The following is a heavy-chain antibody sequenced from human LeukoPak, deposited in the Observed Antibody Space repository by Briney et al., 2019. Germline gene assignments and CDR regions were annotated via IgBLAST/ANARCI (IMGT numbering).Heavy chain of an antibody. CDR1: GDTFSPNV. CDR3: ARGPPTVATGDYYMDV. Sequence: ASVQDSYQASGDTFSPNVMSWVRPAAGQGLAWMGGLNPLIGTAHYTQKLQGRVTIPTDKSTSTAYMVLSSLRSEDTAVYYCARGPPTVATGDYYMDVWGKGTTVTVSS. J-gene: IGHJ6*03. D-gene: IGHD4-23*01. CDR2: LNPLIGTA. V-gene: IGHV1-69*05.